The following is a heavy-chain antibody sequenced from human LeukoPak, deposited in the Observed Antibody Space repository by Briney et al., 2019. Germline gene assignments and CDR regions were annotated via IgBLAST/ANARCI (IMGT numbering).Heavy chain of an antibody. J-gene: IGHJ4*02. CDR1: GGSISSTSYY. D-gene: IGHD7-27*01. V-gene: IGHV4-39*01. CDR2: IYYSGTS. CDR3: ARTQANWGFGAFDY. Sequence: SETLSLTCTVSGGSISSTSYYWDWIRQPPGKGLEWIGNIYYSGTSYYNPSLKSRVTISVDTSKNQFSLKLSSVTAADTAVYFCARTQANWGFGAFDYWGQGTLLTVSS.